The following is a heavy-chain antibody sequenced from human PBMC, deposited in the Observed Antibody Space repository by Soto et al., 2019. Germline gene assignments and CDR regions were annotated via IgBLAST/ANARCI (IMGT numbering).Heavy chain of an antibody. Sequence: SETLSLTCTVSGGSISSGGYYWSWIRQHPGKGLEWIGYIYYSGSTYYNPSLKSRVTISVDTSKNQFSLKLSSVAAADTAVYYCARDRGSDDFWSGYPAAAPYYYYGMDVWGQGTTVTVSS. CDR2: IYYSGST. D-gene: IGHD3-3*01. CDR1: GGSISSGGYY. CDR3: ARDRGSDDFWSGYPAAAPYYYYGMDV. V-gene: IGHV4-31*03. J-gene: IGHJ6*02.